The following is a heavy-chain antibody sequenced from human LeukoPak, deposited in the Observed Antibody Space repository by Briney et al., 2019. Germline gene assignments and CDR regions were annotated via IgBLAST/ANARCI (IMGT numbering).Heavy chain of an antibody. J-gene: IGHJ4*02. V-gene: IGHV4-59*01. CDR1: GGSFSGYY. Sequence: PSETLSLTCAVYGGSFSGYYWSWIRQSPGKGLEWIGYVYYSGRTNYSPSLKSRVTISVDTSKNQFSLKLSSVTAADTAVYYCARGWKYRNGYTVTELGSGYFDYWGQGTLVTVSS. D-gene: IGHD5-18*01. CDR2: VYYSGRT. CDR3: ARGWKYRNGYTVTELGSGYFDY.